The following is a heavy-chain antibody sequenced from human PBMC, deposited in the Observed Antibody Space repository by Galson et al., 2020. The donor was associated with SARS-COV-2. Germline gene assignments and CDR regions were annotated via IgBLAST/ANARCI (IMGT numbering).Heavy chain of an antibody. CDR3: ASSRYYYDICGYYLGWFDP. D-gene: IGHD3-22*01. V-gene: IGHV4-4*09. CDR1: GGAITLYH. CDR2: NYAAQST. J-gene: IGHJ5*02. Sequence: SVTLSFACTASGGAITLYHCSSNRHAHGDSPDLVEDNYAAQSTLYHPSLKSRVTISVDTSKIQFYLKLSSVTAADTAVYYFASSRYYYDICGYYLGWFDPWGQGTLVTVFS.